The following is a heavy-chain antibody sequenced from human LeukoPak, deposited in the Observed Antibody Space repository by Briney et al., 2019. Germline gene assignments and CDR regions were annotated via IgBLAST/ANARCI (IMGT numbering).Heavy chain of an antibody. CDR1: GYTFTSYG. CDR3: ARAGEDIVLMVYAGGFDY. CDR2: ISAYNGNT. V-gene: IGHV1-18*01. D-gene: IGHD2-8*01. Sequence: ASVKVSCKASGYTFTSYGISWVRQAPGQGLEWMGWISAYNGNTNYAQKLQGRVTMTTDTSTSTAYMELRSLRSDDTAVYYCARAGEDIVLMVYAGGFDYWGQGTLVTVSS. J-gene: IGHJ4*02.